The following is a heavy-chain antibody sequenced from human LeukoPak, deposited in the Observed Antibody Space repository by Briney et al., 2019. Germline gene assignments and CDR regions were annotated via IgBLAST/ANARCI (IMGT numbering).Heavy chain of an antibody. Sequence: PSETLSLTCTVSGGSISSYYWSWIRQPPGKGLEWIGYIYYSGSTNYNPSLKSRVTISVDTSKNQFSLKLSSVTAADTAVYYRARVLGYSYGLFDNWFDPWGQGTLVTVSS. V-gene: IGHV4-59*01. CDR1: GGSISSYY. CDR2: IYYSGST. J-gene: IGHJ5*02. CDR3: ARVLGYSYGLFDNWFDP. D-gene: IGHD5-18*01.